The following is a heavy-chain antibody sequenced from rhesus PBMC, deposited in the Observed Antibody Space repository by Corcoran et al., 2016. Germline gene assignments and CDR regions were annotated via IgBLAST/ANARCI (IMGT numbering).Heavy chain of an antibody. D-gene: IGHD5-24*01. V-gene: IGHV4-165*01. Sequence: QVQLQESGPGLVKPSETLSLTCAVPGGSFSGYYWGWIRQPPGKGLVWIGYISGSIGSTDYNPSRKGRVTITTDASKNQFSVKLSSVTAADTAVYYCARGKVDTVGTLDYWGQGVLVTVSS. CDR2: ISGSIGST. CDR3: ARGKVDTVGTLDY. J-gene: IGHJ4*01. CDR1: GGSFSGYY.